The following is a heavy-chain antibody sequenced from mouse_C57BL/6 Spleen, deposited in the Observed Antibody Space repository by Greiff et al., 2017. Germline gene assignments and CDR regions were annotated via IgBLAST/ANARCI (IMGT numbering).Heavy chain of an antibody. D-gene: IGHD1-1*01. V-gene: IGHV1-18*01. CDR3: ARLDYYGSSPYAMDY. CDR1: GYTFTDYN. J-gene: IGHJ4*01. CDR2: INPNNGGT. Sequence: VQLQQSGPELVKPGASVKIPCKASGYTFTDYNMDWVKQSHGKSLEWIGDINPNNGGTIYNQKFKGKATLTVDKSSSTAYMELRSLTSEDTAVYYCARLDYYGSSPYAMDYWGQGTSVTVSS.